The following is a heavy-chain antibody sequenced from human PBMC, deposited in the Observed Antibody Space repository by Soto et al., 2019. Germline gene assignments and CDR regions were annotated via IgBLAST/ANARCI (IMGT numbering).Heavy chain of an antibody. CDR3: ARGMCDDNVGYYFDS. D-gene: IGHD1-26*01. V-gene: IGHV3-64*07. Sequence: EVQLVESGGGLVQPGGSLRLSCEASGFTFSIYAMHWVRQAPGRGLEYVAAINTNVGGTFYADSVHGRFSISRDNSKNTLYLQMGRLRAGDLAVYYCARGMCDDNVGYYFDSWGQGTLVTVSS. J-gene: IGHJ4*02. CDR1: GFTFSIYA. CDR2: INTNVGGT.